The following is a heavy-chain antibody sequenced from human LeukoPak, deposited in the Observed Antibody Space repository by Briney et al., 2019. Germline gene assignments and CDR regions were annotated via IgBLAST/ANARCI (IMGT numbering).Heavy chain of an antibody. V-gene: IGHV4-31*03. CDR2: IYYSGST. CDR3: ASALGYCSSTSCHYYYYGMDV. Sequence: SETLSLTCTVFGGSISSGGYYWSWIRQHPGKGLEWIGYIYYSGSTYYNPSLKSRVTISVDTSKNQFSLKLSSVTAADTAVYYCASALGYCSSTSCHYYYYGMDVWGQGTTVTVSS. CDR1: GGSISSGGYY. D-gene: IGHD2-2*01. J-gene: IGHJ6*02.